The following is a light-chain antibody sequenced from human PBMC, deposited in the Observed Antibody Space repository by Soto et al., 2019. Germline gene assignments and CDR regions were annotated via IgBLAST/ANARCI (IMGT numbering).Light chain of an antibody. CDR1: SSNIGAGYA. CDR2: DSD. Sequence: QAVVTQPPSVYGAPGQRVTISCTGSSSNIGAGYAVHWYQQRPGTAPKLLISDSDNRPSGVPDRFSGSKSGTSASLAITGLQAEDEADYYCQSYDNSHDWDVIFGGGTKLTVL. CDR3: QSYDNSHDWDVI. V-gene: IGLV1-40*01. J-gene: IGLJ2*01.